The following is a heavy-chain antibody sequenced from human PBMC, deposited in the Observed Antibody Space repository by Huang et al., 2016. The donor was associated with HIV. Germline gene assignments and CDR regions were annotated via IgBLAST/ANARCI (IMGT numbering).Heavy chain of an antibody. D-gene: IGHD6-13*01. CDR2: VYQSGRT. CDR3: ASQHIGAAATWF. J-gene: IGHJ4*02. Sequence: QLQLQESGPGQVKPSETLSRTCTVSGDFISSTNYYWGWIRPSPGKGLEWVGSVYQSGRTTSNPALKSRLTLAVDTSRNQLSLRSNSVTAADTAVYYCASQHIGAAATWFWGRGTQVAVSS. CDR1: GDFISSTNYY. V-gene: IGHV4-39*01.